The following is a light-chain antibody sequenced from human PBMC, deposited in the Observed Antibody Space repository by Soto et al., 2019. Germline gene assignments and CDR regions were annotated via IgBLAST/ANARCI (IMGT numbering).Light chain of an antibody. Sequence: QSALTQPASVSVSPGQSITIACTGTNRDVGSYNLVSWYQQRPGEAPKLIISEVRNRPSGISYRFTGSKSGNTASMTISGLQAEDESDYYCSAYTPTSTLVFGGGTKLTVL. J-gene: IGLJ3*02. CDR3: SAYTPTSTLV. CDR2: EVR. V-gene: IGLV2-14*01. CDR1: NRDVGSYNL.